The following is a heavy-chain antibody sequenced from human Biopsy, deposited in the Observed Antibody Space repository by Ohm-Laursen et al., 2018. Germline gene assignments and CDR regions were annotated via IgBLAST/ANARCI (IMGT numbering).Heavy chain of an antibody. J-gene: IGHJ4*02. D-gene: IGHD1-1*01. Sequence: GASVKVSCKVSGYTLNELSMHWVRQVPGQGLEWMGGFAPENGRIVYSQKFQGRVTMTEDTSTSTAYMEVWRLRSDDTAVYYCAADINVWNVNYWGQGTQVIVSS. CDR2: FAPENGRI. CDR1: GYTLNELS. CDR3: AADINVWNVNY. V-gene: IGHV1-24*01.